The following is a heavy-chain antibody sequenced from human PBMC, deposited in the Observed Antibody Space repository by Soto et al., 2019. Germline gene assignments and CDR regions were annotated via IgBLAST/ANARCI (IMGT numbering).Heavy chain of an antibody. CDR3: ARGSFRGYDRYNCFDP. CDR2: IIPIFGTA. CDR1: GGTFSSYA. D-gene: IGHD5-12*01. V-gene: IGHV1-69*01. J-gene: IGHJ5*02. Sequence: QVQLVQSGAEVKKPGSSGKVSCKASGGTFSSYAIIWVRQAPGHGLEWMGGIIPIFGTANYAQKFQGRVTITADESTSTAYMELSSVRSEYTAVDYCARGSFRGYDRYNCFDPWGQGTLGTVSS.